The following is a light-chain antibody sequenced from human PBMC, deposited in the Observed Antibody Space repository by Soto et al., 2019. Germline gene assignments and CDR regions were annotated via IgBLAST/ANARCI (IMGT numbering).Light chain of an antibody. CDR3: QQCYSTPRT. Sequence: DIQMTQSPSSLSASVGDRVTITCRASQSISSYLNWYQQKPGKAPKLLIYAASSLQSGVPSRFSGSGSGTDLTLTISSLQPEDFATYYCQQCYSTPRTFGQGTKLEIK. J-gene: IGKJ2*01. CDR2: AAS. V-gene: IGKV1-39*01. CDR1: QSISSY.